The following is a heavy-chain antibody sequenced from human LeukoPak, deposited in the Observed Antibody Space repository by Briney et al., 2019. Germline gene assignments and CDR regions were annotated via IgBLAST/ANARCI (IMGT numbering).Heavy chain of an antibody. D-gene: IGHD3-10*01. CDR1: GGSFSGYY. V-gene: IGHV4-34*01. J-gene: IGHJ5*02. CDR2: INHSGST. Sequence: SETLSLTCAVYGGSFSGYYWSWIRQPPGKGLEWIGEINHSGSTNYNPSLKSRVTISVDTSKNQFSLKLSSVTAADTAVYYRARGRVSMVRGVIILNWFDPWGQGTLVTVSS. CDR3: ARGRVSMVRGVIILNWFDP.